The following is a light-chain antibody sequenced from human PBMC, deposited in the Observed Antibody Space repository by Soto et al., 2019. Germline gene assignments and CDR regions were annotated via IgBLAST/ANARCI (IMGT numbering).Light chain of an antibody. J-gene: IGKJ4*01. CDR3: QQYNNWGLS. Sequence: IVLTQSPGTLSVSPGERATLSCRASQNVGTNLAWYQQKPGQAPRLLIYDSSTRAAGIPATFSGSGSGTEFTLSISSLQSVDSAVYYCQQYNNWGLSFGGG. V-gene: IGKV3D-15*01. CDR1: QNVGTN. CDR2: DSS.